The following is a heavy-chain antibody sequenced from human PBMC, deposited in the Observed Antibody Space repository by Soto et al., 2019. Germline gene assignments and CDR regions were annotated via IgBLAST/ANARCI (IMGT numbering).Heavy chain of an antibody. J-gene: IGHJ4*02. CDR2: MNPHSGNT. CDR1: GYTFTSYD. CDR3: ARGIN. V-gene: IGHV1-8*01. Sequence: QVRLEQSGADVKKPGASVKVSCKASGYTFTSYDINWVRQTTGQGLEWMGWMNPHSGNTGYAQKFQGRLTLTRNTSISTAYLDLSSLRTEATAIYYCARGINWGQGPLVTVSS. D-gene: IGHD1-20*01.